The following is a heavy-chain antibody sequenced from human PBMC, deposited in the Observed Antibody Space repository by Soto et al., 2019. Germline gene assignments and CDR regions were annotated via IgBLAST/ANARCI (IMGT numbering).Heavy chain of an antibody. CDR3: ARGWGWNYSYYFDY. CDR1: GGSIGSGGYY. CDR2: IYYSGST. V-gene: IGHV4-31*03. J-gene: IGHJ4*02. D-gene: IGHD1-7*01. Sequence: QVQLQESGPGLVKPSQTLSLTCTVSGGSIGSGGYYWSWIRQHPGKGLEWIGYIYYSGSTYYNPSLKGRVTISVDTSKNQFSLKLSSVTAADTAVYYCARGWGWNYSYYFDYWGQGTLVTVSS.